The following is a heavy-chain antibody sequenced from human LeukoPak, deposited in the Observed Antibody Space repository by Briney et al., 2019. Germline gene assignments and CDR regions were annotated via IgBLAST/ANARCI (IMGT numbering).Heavy chain of an antibody. V-gene: IGHV3-33*01. CDR3: ARGRPAPYYYYYYMDV. Sequence: GGSLRLSCAASGFTFSSYGMHWVRQAPGKGLEWVAFIWYDGSDKYYADSVKGRFTISRDNSKNTLYLQMSSLRAEDPAVHYCARGRPAPYYYYYYMDVWGKGTTVTVSS. J-gene: IGHJ6*03. D-gene: IGHD5-24*01. CDR2: IWYDGSDK. CDR1: GFTFSSYG.